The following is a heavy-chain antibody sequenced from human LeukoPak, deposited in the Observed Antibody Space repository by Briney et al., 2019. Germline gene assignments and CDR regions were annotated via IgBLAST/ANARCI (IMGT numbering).Heavy chain of an antibody. CDR2: INHSGST. D-gene: IGHD3-10*01. CDR3: ARGLVRVTMVRGVRIAFDI. CDR1: GGSFSGYY. Sequence: SSETLSLTCAVYGGSFSGYYWSWIRQPPGKGLEWIGEINHSGSTNYNPSLKSRVTISVDTSKNQFSLKLSSVTAADTAVYYCARGLVRVTMVRGVRIAFDIWGQGPMVTVSS. V-gene: IGHV4-34*01. J-gene: IGHJ3*02.